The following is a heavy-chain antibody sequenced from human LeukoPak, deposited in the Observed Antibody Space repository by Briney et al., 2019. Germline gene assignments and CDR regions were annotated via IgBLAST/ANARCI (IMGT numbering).Heavy chain of an antibody. CDR1: GGSFSGYS. CDR3: ARNYDSSGYYKTDAFDI. V-gene: IGHV4-34*01. D-gene: IGHD3-22*01. J-gene: IGHJ3*02. Sequence: SETLSLTCAVYGGSFSGYSWSWIRQPPGKGLEWIGEINHSGSTNYNPSLKSRVTISVDTSKNQFSLKLSSVTAADTAVYYCARNYDSSGYYKTDAFDIWGQGTMVTVSS. CDR2: INHSGST.